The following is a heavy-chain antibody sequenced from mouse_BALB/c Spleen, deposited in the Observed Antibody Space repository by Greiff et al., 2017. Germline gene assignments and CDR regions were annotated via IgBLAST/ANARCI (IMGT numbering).Heavy chain of an antibody. Sequence: VQLQQSGPELEKPGASVKISCKASGYSFTGYNMNWVQQSNGKSLEWIGNIDPYYGGTSYNQKFKGKATLTVDQSSSTAYMQLKSLTSDDSAIYYCARNPLTGYYAMDYWGQGTSVTVPA. CDR1: GYSFTGYN. V-gene: IGHV1-39*01. CDR2: IDPYYGGT. CDR3: ARNPLTGYYAMDY. J-gene: IGHJ4*01. D-gene: IGHD4-1*01.